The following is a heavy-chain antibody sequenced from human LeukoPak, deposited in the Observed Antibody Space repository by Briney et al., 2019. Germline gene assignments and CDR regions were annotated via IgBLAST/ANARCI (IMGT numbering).Heavy chain of an antibody. J-gene: IGHJ4*02. V-gene: IGHV3-73*01. CDR3: TRPSYDSSVSGVVY. D-gene: IGHD3-22*01. CDR1: GFTFSGSA. CDR2: IRSKANSYAT. Sequence: GGSLRLSCATSGFTFSGSAIHWVRQASGKGLEWVGRIRSKANSYATTDVASVRGRFSISRDDSKNTAYLQMNSLKTEDTAVYYCTRPSYDSSVSGVVYWGQGTLVTVSS.